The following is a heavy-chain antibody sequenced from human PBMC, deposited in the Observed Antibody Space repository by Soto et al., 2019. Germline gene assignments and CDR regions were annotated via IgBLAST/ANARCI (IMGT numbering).Heavy chain of an antibody. CDR2: IGSRGDT. D-gene: IGHD5-18*01. V-gene: IGHV3-21*04. CDR3: AREETARTLAYGLDD. J-gene: IGHJ6*02. CDR1: GCTFGNYS. Sequence: AGSLRLSCAVSGCTFGNYSLHWVRRAPGRGLEGVASIGSRGDTTDADSVKGRLTISREYAKTPLPRQMNGLGAAETAVYYCAREETARTLAYGLDDWGQGTTVTVSS.